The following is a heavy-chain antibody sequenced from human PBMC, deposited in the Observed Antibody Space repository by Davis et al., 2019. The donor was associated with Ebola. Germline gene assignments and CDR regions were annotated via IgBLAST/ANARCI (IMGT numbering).Heavy chain of an antibody. J-gene: IGHJ4*02. D-gene: IGHD5-12*01. CDR3: ARHSREYSGYDGFDY. CDR2: ISGSGGST. CDR1: GFTFSSYA. V-gene: IGHV3-23*01. Sequence: GGSLRLSCAASGFTFSSYAMSWVRQAPGKGLEWVSAISGSGGSTYYADSVKGRFTISRDNAKNSLYLQMNSLRAEDTAVYYCARHSREYSGYDGFDYWGQGTLVTVSS.